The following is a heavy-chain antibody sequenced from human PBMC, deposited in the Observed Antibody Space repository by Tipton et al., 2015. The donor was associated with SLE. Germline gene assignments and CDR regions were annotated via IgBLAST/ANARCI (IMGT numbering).Heavy chain of an antibody. D-gene: IGHD2-15*01. Sequence: TLSLTCTVSGYSISRGNFWGWIRQPPGKGLEWIGSQDYSGSSFDNPSLMSRATKSLDTSKNQFSLKLTSVTAADTAIYYCVRLGGFGFSFDIWGQGKMVTVSS. V-gene: IGHV4-38-2*02. CDR1: GYSISRGNF. J-gene: IGHJ3*02. CDR3: VRLGGFGFSFDI. CDR2: QDYSGSS.